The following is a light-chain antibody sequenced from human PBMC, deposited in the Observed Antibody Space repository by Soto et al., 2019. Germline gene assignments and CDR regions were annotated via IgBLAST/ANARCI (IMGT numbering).Light chain of an antibody. CDR2: GAS. V-gene: IGKV3-20*01. J-gene: IGKJ1*01. CDR3: HDYGSSAWT. Sequence: EIVLTQSPGTLSLSPGERVTLSCRASQNVRTNYLAWYQQKPGQAPRLLIYGASTRASGIPERFSGSGSGTDFTLPISRLEPEDFAVYYCHDYGSSAWTFGQGTKVDIK. CDR1: QNVRTNY.